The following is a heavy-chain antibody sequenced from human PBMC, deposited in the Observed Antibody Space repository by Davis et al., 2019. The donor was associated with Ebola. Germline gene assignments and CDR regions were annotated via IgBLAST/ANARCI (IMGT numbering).Heavy chain of an antibody. J-gene: IGHJ4*02. V-gene: IGHV1-18*04. CDR2: ISAYNGNT. CDR3: ARGNWNSMVRGVITPPDY. CDR1: GYTFTSYG. Sequence: ASVKVSCKASGYTFTSYGISWVRQAPGQGLEWMGWISAYNGNTNYAQKLQGRVTMTTDTSTSTAYMELRSLRSDDTAVYYCARGNWNSMVRGVITPPDYWGQGTLVTVSS. D-gene: IGHD3-10*01.